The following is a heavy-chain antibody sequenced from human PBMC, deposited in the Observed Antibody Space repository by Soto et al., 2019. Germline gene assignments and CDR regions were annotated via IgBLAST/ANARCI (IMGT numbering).Heavy chain of an antibody. Sequence: SETLSLTCTVSGGSISSYYWSWIRQPPGKGLEWIGYIYYSGSTNYNPSLKSRVTISVDTSKNQFSLKLSSVTAADTAVYYCARHFTYNWNDHLLDYWGQGTLVTVSS. CDR3: ARHFTYNWNDHLLDY. CDR1: GGSISSYY. CDR2: IYYSGST. J-gene: IGHJ4*02. V-gene: IGHV4-59*08. D-gene: IGHD1-20*01.